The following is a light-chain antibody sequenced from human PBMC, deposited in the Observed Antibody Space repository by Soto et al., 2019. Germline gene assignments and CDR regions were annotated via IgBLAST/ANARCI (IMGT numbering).Light chain of an antibody. Sequence: EIVLTQSPGTLSLSPGERATLSCRASQSVSSSYLAWYQQKPGQAPRLLIYGASSRATGIPGRFSGSGSGTDFNLTISRLEPEYCAVYYCQQYGSSPPYTFGQGTKLEIK. CDR1: QSVSSSY. V-gene: IGKV3-20*01. CDR3: QQYGSSPPYT. CDR2: GAS. J-gene: IGKJ2*01.